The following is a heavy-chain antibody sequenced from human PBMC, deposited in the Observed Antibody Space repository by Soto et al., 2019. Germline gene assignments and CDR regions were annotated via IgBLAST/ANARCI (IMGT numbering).Heavy chain of an antibody. J-gene: IGHJ5*01. CDR3: ARTYFYGSGSLDS. Sequence: PSETLSLTCAVFGGSFSGYYWSWLRQPPGKGLEWIGEINHTGSVNYNPSLKSRVSISVDRSKNRFSLKLTSVTAADTALYYCARTYFYGSGSLDSWGQGALVTVSS. V-gene: IGHV4-34*01. CDR1: GGSFSGYY. CDR2: INHTGSV. D-gene: IGHD3-10*01.